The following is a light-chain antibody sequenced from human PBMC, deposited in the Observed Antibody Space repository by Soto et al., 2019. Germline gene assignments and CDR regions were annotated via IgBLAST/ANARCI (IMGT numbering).Light chain of an antibody. CDR1: QYINTR. J-gene: IGKJ1*01. Sequence: ECDLTPSPAPLSAIPAARVPLSCRASQYINTRLAWYQPRPGQAPSLLIYQPSLRAAGIPARFSASGTGTDFTLTISDVQPEDFAVYYCHQRQRWPRTLGQGTNVDIK. CDR3: HQRQRWPRT. CDR2: QPS. V-gene: IGKV3-11*01.